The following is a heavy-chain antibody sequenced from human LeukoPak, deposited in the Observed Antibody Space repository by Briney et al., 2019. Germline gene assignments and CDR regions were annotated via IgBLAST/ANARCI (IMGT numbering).Heavy chain of an antibody. CDR1: GGSISSSSYY. J-gene: IGHJ4*02. V-gene: IGHV4-39*01. Sequence: SETLSLTCTVSGGSISSSSYYWGWIRQPPGKGLEWIGSIYYSGSTYYNPPLKSRVTISVDTSKNQFSLKLSSVTAADTAVYYCARGYCSSTSCYIGAIDYWGQGTLVTVSS. D-gene: IGHD2-2*02. CDR3: ARGYCSSTSCYIGAIDY. CDR2: IYYSGST.